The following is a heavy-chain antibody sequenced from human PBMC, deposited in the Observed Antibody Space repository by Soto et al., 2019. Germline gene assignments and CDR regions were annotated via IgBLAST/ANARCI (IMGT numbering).Heavy chain of an antibody. CDR2: IKQDGSEK. V-gene: IGHV3-7*04. Sequence: GGSLRLSCAASGFTFSSYWMSWVRQAPGKGLEWVANIKQDGSEKYYVDSVKGRFTISRDNAKNSLYLQMNSLRAEDTAVYYCARGGAVAFFEYWGQDAFDIWGQGTMVTVSS. D-gene: IGHD6-19*01. CDR3: ARGGAVAFFEYWGQDAFDI. CDR1: GFTFSSYW. J-gene: IGHJ3*02.